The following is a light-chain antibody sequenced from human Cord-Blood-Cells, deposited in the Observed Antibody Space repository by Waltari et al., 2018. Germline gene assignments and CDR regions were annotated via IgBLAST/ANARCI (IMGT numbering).Light chain of an antibody. CDR1: SSDVGSYYL. CDR2: EGS. J-gene: IGLJ2*01. Sequence: QSALTQPAAVSGSTGQPITISCTGTSSDVGSYYLVSWYQQHPGKAPKLMIYEGSKRPSWVSNRFSASKSGNTTSLTISGLQAEDDADYYCCSYAGSSTFVVFGGGTKLTVL. V-gene: IGLV2-23*03. CDR3: CSYAGSSTFVV.